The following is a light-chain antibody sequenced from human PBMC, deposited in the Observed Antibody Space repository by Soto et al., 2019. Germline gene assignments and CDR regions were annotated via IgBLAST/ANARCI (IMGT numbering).Light chain of an antibody. J-gene: IGLJ3*02. CDR1: GSDVGSFDL. CDR3: SSYAGSLTWL. V-gene: IGLV2-23*01. CDR2: EGS. Sequence: QSALTQPASVSGSPEQSITISCTGPGSDVGSFDLVSWYQQHPGKAPKLIIFEGSKRPSGVSDRFSGSKSDNRASLTISGLQAEDEAAYYCSSYAGSLTWLFGGGTKLTVL.